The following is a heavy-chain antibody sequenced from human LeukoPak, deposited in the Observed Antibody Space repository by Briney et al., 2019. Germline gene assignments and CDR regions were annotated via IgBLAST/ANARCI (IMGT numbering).Heavy chain of an antibody. CDR2: IYHSGST. V-gene: IGHV4-4*02. J-gene: IGHJ4*02. D-gene: IGHD2-2*01. CDR3: ARAYLDIVVVPAAMLVG. CDR1: GGSISSSNW. Sequence: SETLSLTCAVSGGSISSSNWWSWVRQPPGKGLEWSGEIYHSGSTNYNPPLKSRVTISIDKSKNQFSLQLSSVTAADTAVYYCARAYLDIVVVPAAMLVGGGQGTLVTVSS.